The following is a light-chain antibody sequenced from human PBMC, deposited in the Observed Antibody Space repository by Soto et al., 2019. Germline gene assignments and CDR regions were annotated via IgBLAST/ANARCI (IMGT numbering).Light chain of an antibody. CDR1: ESVNSGY. CDR2: GTS. CDR3: HQYGASVFT. Sequence: EIVLTQSPATLSLSPGERATLSCRASESVNSGYLAWFQQKPGRAPRLLIFGTSGRATGIPDRFSGNGSRTDVTLTISRLEPEDSAVYYCHQYGASVFTFGPGTRVDIK. J-gene: IGKJ3*01. V-gene: IGKV3-20*01.